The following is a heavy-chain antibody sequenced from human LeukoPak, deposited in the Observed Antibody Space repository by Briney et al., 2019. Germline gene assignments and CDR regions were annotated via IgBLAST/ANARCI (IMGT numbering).Heavy chain of an antibody. CDR2: KYYSGSA. J-gene: IGHJ3*02. Sequence: TSETLSLTCNVSGVSVSDGRYYWTWIRQHPGKGLGWMGYKYYSGSAKYNPSLTSRLTISIDTSKNQFSLQLSSVTAADTATYYCATPYCSGISCLDVFNMWGQGTRVTVSS. D-gene: IGHD2-2*01. V-gene: IGHV4-31*03. CDR1: GVSVSDGRYY. CDR3: ATPYCSGISCLDVFNM.